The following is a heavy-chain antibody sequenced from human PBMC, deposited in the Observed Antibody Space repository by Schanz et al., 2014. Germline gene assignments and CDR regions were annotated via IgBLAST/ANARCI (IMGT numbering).Heavy chain of an antibody. CDR1: GYTFTSYD. D-gene: IGHD3-10*01. CDR3: ARGSPENMIRGELDY. J-gene: IGHJ4*02. CDR2: MNPDSGNT. V-gene: IGHV1-8*01. Sequence: VQLVQSGAEVKRPGASVRVSCKASGYTFTSYDFNWVRQAPGQGLEWMGWMNPDSGNTGYAQKFQGRVTMTRDTSTDTAYLELTSLRSEDTAVYYCARGSPENMIRGELDYWGQGTLVTDSS.